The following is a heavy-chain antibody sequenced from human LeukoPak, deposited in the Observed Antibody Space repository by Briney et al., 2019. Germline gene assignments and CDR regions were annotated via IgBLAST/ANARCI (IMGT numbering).Heavy chain of an antibody. CDR1: GGSISSGGYY. Sequence: PSETLSLTCTVSGGSISSGGYYWSWIRQPPGKGLEWIGYIYHSGSTYYNPSLKSRVTISVDRSKNQFSLKLSSVTAADTAVYYCARVGYSSGPDYYYYGMDVWGQGTTVTVSS. V-gene: IGHV4-30-2*01. J-gene: IGHJ6*02. CDR3: ARVGYSSGPDYYYYGMDV. CDR2: IYHSGST. D-gene: IGHD6-19*01.